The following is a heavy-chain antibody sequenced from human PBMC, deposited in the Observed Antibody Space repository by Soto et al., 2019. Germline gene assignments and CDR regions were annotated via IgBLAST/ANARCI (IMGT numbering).Heavy chain of an antibody. D-gene: IGHD3-3*01. CDR1: GFTFSSYG. CDR2: ISSSSSYI. CDR3: ARDFLKGSPGAFDI. Sequence: GGSLRLSCAASGFTFSSYGMNWVRQAPGKGLEWVSSISSSSSYIYYADSVKGRFTISRDNAKNSLYLQMNSLRAEDTAVYYCARDFLKGSPGAFDIWGQGTMVTVS. V-gene: IGHV3-21*01. J-gene: IGHJ3*02.